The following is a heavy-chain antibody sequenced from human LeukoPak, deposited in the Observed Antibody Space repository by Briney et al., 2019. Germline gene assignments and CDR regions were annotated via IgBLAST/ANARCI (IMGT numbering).Heavy chain of an antibody. CDR3: ARVGGAKYCSGGSCYFPHFDY. D-gene: IGHD2-15*01. V-gene: IGHV1-18*04. J-gene: IGHJ4*02. CDR2: ISAYNGNT. Sequence: GASVNVSCKASGYTFTSYGISWVRQAPGQGLEWMGWISAYNGNTNYAQKLQGRVTMSTDTSTSTAYMELRSLRSDDTAVYYCARVGGAKYCSGGSCYFPHFDYWGQGTLVTVSS. CDR1: GYTFTSYG.